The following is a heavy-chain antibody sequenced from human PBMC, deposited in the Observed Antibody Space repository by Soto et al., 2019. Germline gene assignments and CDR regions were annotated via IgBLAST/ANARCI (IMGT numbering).Heavy chain of an antibody. Sequence: QVQLVESGGGVVQPGRSLRLSCAASGFTFSSYAMHWVRQAPGKGLEWVAVISYDGSNKYYADSVKGRFTISRDNSKNTLYLQMNSLGAEDTAVYYCARDIRRGNVGLGYWGQGTLVTVSS. CDR1: GFTFSSYA. V-gene: IGHV3-30-3*01. CDR2: ISYDGSNK. J-gene: IGHJ4*02. D-gene: IGHD3-16*01. CDR3: ARDIRRGNVGLGY.